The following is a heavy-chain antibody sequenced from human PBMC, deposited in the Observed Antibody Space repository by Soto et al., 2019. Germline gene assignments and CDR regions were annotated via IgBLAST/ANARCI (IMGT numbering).Heavy chain of an antibody. CDR3: ARLEGLATISYYFDF. CDR2: IYYSGSA. J-gene: IGHJ4*02. V-gene: IGHV4-31*03. CDR1: GGSISSGGYY. Sequence: PSETLSLTCTVSGGSISSGGYYWSWIRQHPGKGLEWIGYIYYSGSAYYNPSLQTRVTISLDKSKSQFSLKLYSVTAADSSLYFCARLEGLATISYYFDFWGPGALVTVSS. D-gene: IGHD3-9*01.